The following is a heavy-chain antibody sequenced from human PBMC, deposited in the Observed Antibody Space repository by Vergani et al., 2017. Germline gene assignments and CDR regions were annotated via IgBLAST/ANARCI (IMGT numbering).Heavy chain of an antibody. Sequence: QVQLQQWGAGLLKPSETLSLTCAVYGGSFSGYYWSWIRQPPGKGLEWIGEINHSGSTNYNPSLKSRVTISVDTSKNQFSLKLSSVTAADTAVYYCARGGGSSSDYNYYMDVWGKGTTVTVSS. CDR1: GGSFSGYY. J-gene: IGHJ6*03. V-gene: IGHV4-34*01. D-gene: IGHD6-6*01. CDR2: INHSGST. CDR3: ARGGGSSSDYNYYMDV.